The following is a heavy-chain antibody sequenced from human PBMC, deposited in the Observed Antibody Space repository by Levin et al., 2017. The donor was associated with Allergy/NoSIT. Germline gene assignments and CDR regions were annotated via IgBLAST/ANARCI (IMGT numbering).Heavy chain of an antibody. CDR1: GGSVSSGTYY. Sequence: PSETLSLTCTVSGGSVSSGTYYWSWIRQPPGKGLEWIGYFNYRGGTKYNPSLKSRVTISVDTSKNEFSLKLTSVTAADTAVYYCARNRIIVSGGKDYYYGMDVWGQGTTVTVSS. D-gene: IGHD5/OR15-5a*01. CDR2: FNYRGGT. J-gene: IGHJ6*02. V-gene: IGHV4-61*01. CDR3: ARNRIIVSGGKDYYYGMDV.